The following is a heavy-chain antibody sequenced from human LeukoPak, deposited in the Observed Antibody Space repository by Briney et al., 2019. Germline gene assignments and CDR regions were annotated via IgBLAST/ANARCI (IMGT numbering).Heavy chain of an antibody. J-gene: IGHJ5*02. CDR1: GFTFSNYA. Sequence: GGSLRLSCAASGFTFSNYAMSWVRQAPGKGLEWVSGISAGGGSTYYADSVKGRFTISRDNSKNTLYLQMNSLRAEDTAVYYCAKDLDDYVWGSYRYTDTDWFDPWGQGTLVTVSS. CDR3: AKDLDDYVWGSYRYTDTDWFDP. D-gene: IGHD3-16*02. V-gene: IGHV3-23*01. CDR2: ISAGGGST.